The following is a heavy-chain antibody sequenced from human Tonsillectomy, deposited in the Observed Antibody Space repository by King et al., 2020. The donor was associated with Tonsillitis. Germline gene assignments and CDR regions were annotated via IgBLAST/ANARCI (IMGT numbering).Heavy chain of an antibody. D-gene: IGHD2-15*01. V-gene: IGHV4-31*03. CDR2: ISFSGNI. J-gene: IGHJ5*02. CDR3: VRYEGGVFDP. Sequence: VQLQESGPGLVKPSQTLSLTCTVSGGSISGDTYWSWIRQHPGKGLEWIGYISFSGNIYYNPSLKIRLTISVDTSKNQFSLRLNSVTAADTAVYYCVRYEGGVFDPWGQGTLVTVSS. CDR1: GGSISGDTY.